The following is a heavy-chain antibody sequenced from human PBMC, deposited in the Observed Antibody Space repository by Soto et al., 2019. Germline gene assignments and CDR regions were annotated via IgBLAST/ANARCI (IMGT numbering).Heavy chain of an antibody. J-gene: IGHJ6*02. CDR1: GFSVSSNY. CDR3: ARLGTYYDSWSGLYGLDG. D-gene: IGHD3-3*01. CDR2: IYSGATT. V-gene: IGHV3-53*01. Sequence: GGSLRLSCAASGFSVSSNYMSWVRQAPGKGLEWVSGIYSGATTSYADSVKGRFTISRDNSENTVSLQMNSLRVEDTAVYYCARLGTYYDSWSGLYGLDGWGHGTTVTVSS.